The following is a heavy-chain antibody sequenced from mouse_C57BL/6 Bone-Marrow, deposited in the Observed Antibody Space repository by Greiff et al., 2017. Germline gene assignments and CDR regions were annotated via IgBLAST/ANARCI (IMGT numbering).Heavy chain of an antibody. V-gene: IGHV1-5*01. CDR1: GYTFTSYW. J-gene: IGHJ2*01. D-gene: IGHD1-1*01. Sequence: EVQLQQSGTVLARPGASVKMSCKTSGYTFTSYWMHWVKQRPGQGLEWIGAIYPGNSDTSYNQKFKGKAKLTAVTSASTAYMELSSLTNEDSAVYYCTRSHYYYGSSFYFDYWGQGTTLTVSA. CDR2: IYPGNSDT. CDR3: TRSHYYYGSSFYFDY.